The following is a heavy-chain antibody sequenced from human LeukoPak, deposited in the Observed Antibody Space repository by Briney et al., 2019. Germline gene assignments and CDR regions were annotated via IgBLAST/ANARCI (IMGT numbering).Heavy chain of an antibody. CDR1: GFTFDDYD. D-gene: IGHD3-3*01. CDR3: ARGTPYYDFWSGYYREDY. Sequence: GGSLRLSCAASGFTFDDYDMSWVRQAPGKGLEWLSGINWNGGSTGYADPVKGRFTISRDNAKNSLYLQMNSLRAEDTAFYYCARGTPYYDFWSGYYREDYWAQGTLVTVSS. CDR2: INWNGGST. V-gene: IGHV3-20*04. J-gene: IGHJ4*02.